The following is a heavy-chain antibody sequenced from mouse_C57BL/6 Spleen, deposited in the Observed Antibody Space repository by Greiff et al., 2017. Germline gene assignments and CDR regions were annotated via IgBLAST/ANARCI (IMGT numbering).Heavy chain of an antibody. CDR1: GFTFSDYY. Sequence: EVQVVESEGGLVQPGSSMKLSCTASGFTFSDYYMAWVRQVPEKGLEWVANINYDGSSTYYLDSLKSRFIISRDNAKNILYLQMSSLKSEDTATYYCAREGGKGAMDYWGQGTSVTVSS. V-gene: IGHV5-16*01. J-gene: IGHJ4*01. CDR3: AREGGKGAMDY. D-gene: IGHD2-1*01. CDR2: INYDGSST.